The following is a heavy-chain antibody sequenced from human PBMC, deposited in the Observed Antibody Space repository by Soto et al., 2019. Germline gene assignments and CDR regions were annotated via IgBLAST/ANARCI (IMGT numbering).Heavy chain of an antibody. CDR2: TIPIFGTA. Sequence: QVQLVQSGAEVKKPGASVKVSCKASGGTFSSYAISCVRQAPGQGLEWMGGTIPIFGTANYAQKFQCRVTITADEYTSTAFRERSSVSSADTAVSYCARSAYSYDSSGYSTAAYWGRGTLDTVSS. CDR3: ARSAYSYDSSGYSTAAY. CDR1: GGTFSSYA. J-gene: IGHJ4*02. D-gene: IGHD3-22*01. V-gene: IGHV1-69*19.